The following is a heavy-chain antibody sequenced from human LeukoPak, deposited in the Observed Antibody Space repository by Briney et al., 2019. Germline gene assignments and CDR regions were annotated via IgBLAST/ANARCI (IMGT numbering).Heavy chain of an antibody. V-gene: IGHV3-21*01. CDR1: GFTFSSYS. CDR2: ISSRSSYI. J-gene: IGHJ4*02. CDR3: ARDSRPIEMATLYYFDY. D-gene: IGHD5-24*01. Sequence: GGSLRLSCAASGFTFSSYSMNWVRQAPGKGLEWVSSISSRSSYIYYADSVKGRFTISRDNAKNSLYLQMNSLRAEDTAAYYCARDSRPIEMATLYYFDYWGQGTLVTVSS.